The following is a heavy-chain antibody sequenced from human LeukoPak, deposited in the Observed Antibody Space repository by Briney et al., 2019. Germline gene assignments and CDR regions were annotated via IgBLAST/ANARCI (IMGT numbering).Heavy chain of an antibody. V-gene: IGHV1-69*02. CDR3: ARSYYYDSSGYYYSDFY. Sequence: GASVKVSCKASVGTFSSYTISWVRQAPGQGLEWMGRIIPILGIANYAQKYQGRVTITADKSTSTAYMELSSLRSEDTAVYYCARSYYYDSSGYYYSDFYWGQGTLVTVSS. CDR1: VGTFSSYT. CDR2: IIPILGIA. D-gene: IGHD3-22*01. J-gene: IGHJ4*02.